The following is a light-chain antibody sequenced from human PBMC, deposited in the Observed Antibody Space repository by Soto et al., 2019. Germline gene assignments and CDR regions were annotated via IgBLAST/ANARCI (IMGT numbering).Light chain of an antibody. V-gene: IGKV2-28*01. CDR3: MQGLQTPRT. CDR2: LVS. Sequence: DIVLTQSPLSLTVTPGESASISCTSSESLLHRNGNTLLDWYLQKPGQPPQLLIYLVSRRASGVPDRFSGGGSGSDFTLTISRVEAEDVGVYYCMQGLQTPRTFGQGTRVEIK. CDR1: ESLLHRNGNTL. J-gene: IGKJ1*01.